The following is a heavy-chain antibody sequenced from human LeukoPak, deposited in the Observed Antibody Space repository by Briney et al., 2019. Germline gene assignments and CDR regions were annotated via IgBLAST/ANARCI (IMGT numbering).Heavy chain of an antibody. CDR2: INPSGGSA. V-gene: IGHV1-46*01. CDR3: ALLLQGY. CDR1: GYTFTRYY. Sequence: ASVKVSCKASGYTFTRYYMHWVRQAPGQGLEWMGAINPSGGSASYAQKFQGRVTMTTDTSTSTVYMEVSSLRSEDTAVFYCALLLQGYWGQGTLVTVSS. J-gene: IGHJ4*02. D-gene: IGHD2-15*01.